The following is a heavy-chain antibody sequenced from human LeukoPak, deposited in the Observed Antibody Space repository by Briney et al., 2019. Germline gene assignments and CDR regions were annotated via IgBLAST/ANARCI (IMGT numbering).Heavy chain of an antibody. CDR3: ARRRSGYYVAFHI. CDR2: IYDSGST. J-gene: IGHJ3*02. Sequence: SESLSLTCTVAAGSISSSSYYSGRIRQPPGRGLEWTGNIYDSGSTYYNPSLRSQVSISVDRSKTQYSLKGASVTAADTAVYYCARRRSGYYVAFHIWGQGRMVTVSS. D-gene: IGHD3-3*01. V-gene: IGHV4-39*01. CDR1: AGSISSSSYY.